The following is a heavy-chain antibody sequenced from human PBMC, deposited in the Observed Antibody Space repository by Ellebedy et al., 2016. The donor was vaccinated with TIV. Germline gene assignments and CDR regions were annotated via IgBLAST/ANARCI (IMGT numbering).Heavy chain of an antibody. CDR3: VRHPTLGTLDY. V-gene: IGHV4-39*01. CDR2: VYFIGST. D-gene: IGHD3-16*01. Sequence: MPSETLSLTCTVSGGSITSGSYYWAWIRQPPGKGLEWVGNVYFIGSTNYNPSLKSRVPISVDTSKNQFSLKLTSVTAADTAVYYCVRHPTLGTLDYWGQGAQVTVSS. CDR1: GGSITSGSYY. J-gene: IGHJ4*02.